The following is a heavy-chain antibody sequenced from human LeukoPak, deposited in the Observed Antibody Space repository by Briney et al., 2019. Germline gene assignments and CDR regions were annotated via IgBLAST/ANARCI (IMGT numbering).Heavy chain of an antibody. J-gene: IGHJ6*02. D-gene: IGHD5-18*01. CDR2: ISWNSGSI. CDR1: GFTFDDYA. Sequence: PGGSLRLSCAASGFTFDDYAMHWVRRAPGKELEGCSGISWNSGSIGYADSVKGRFTTSSDNAKNSLYLQMNSLRAEDTALYYCAKGDTAMFWHGMDVWGQGTTVTVSS. V-gene: IGHV3-9*01. CDR3: AKGDTAMFWHGMDV.